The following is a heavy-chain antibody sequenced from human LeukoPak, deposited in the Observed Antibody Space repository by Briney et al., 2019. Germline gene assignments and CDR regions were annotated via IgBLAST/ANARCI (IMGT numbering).Heavy chain of an antibody. CDR1: GYTSTGYY. CDR2: INPNSGGT. V-gene: IGHV1-2*02. Sequence: ASVKVSCKASGYTSTGYYMHWVRQAPGQGLEWMGWINPNSGGTNYAQKFQGRVTMTRDTSISTAYMELSRLRSDDTAVYYCARDPDCSGGSCYSEDWFDPWGQGTLVTVSS. D-gene: IGHD2-15*01. CDR3: ARDPDCSGGSCYSEDWFDP. J-gene: IGHJ5*02.